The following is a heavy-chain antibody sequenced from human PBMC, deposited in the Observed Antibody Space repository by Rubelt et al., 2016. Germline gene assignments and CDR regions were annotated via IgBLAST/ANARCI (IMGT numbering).Heavy chain of an antibody. V-gene: IGHV1-69*01. Sequence: QVQLVQSGAEVKKPGSSVKVSCKASGGTFSSYAISWVRQAPGQGLEWMGGIIPIFGTANYAQKFQGRVTITADESTSTAYMELSSLRSADTAVYYCARGPEIVVVPAALVWFDPWGQGTLVTVSS. D-gene: IGHD2-2*01. CDR3: ARGPEIVVVPAALVWFDP. CDR2: IIPIFGTA. CDR1: GGTFSSYA. J-gene: IGHJ5*02.